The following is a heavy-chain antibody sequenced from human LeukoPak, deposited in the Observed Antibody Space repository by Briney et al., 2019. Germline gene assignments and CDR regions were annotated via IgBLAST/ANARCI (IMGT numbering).Heavy chain of an antibody. Sequence: ASVKVSCKASGYTLTSYGISWVRQAPGQGLEWMGWISAYNGNTNYAQKLQGRVTMTTDTSTSTAYMELRSLRSDDTAVYYCARYAYGDYGSSWFDPWGQGTLVTVS. D-gene: IGHD4-17*01. CDR3: ARYAYGDYGSSWFDP. CDR2: ISAYNGNT. J-gene: IGHJ5*02. V-gene: IGHV1-18*01. CDR1: GYTLTSYG.